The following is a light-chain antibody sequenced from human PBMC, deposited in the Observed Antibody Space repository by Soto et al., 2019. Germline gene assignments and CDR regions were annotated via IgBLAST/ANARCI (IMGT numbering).Light chain of an antibody. CDR2: DAS. CDR3: QQRSSWPPWT. J-gene: IGKJ1*01. Sequence: EIVLTQSPATLSLSPGERATLSCRASQSVSSYLAWYQQKPGQAPRLLTYDASNRATGIPARFSGSGSGTDFTLTISSLEPEDFAVYYCQQRSSWPPWTFGQGTKVDIK. CDR1: QSVSSY. V-gene: IGKV3-11*01.